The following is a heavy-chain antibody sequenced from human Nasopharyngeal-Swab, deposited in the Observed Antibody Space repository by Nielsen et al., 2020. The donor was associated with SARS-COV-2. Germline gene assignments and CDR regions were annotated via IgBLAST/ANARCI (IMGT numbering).Heavy chain of an antibody. V-gene: IGHV3-23*01. D-gene: IGHD4-17*01. CDR2: ISPSGLTT. CDR3: ATLDYGDYAHYYYMDV. Sequence: WIRQPPGKGLEWVSGISPSGLTTYDADSVKGRFTISRDNANNTLYLQMNSLRAEDTAVYHCATLDYGDYAHYYYMDVWGKGTSVTVSS. J-gene: IGHJ6*03.